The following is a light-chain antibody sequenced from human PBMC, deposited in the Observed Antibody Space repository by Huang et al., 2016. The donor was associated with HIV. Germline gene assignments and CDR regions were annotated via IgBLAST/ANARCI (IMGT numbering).Light chain of an antibody. CDR2: AES. J-gene: IGKJ1*01. CDR3: LQDYSYPRT. Sequence: AIQMTQSPSSLSASVGDRVTITCRASQDIRNDLGWYQQKPVKAPKFLIYAESNLQNGVPSMFSGSGSGTFFTLTISSLQPEDFATYYCLQDYSYPRTFGQGTKVEVK. V-gene: IGKV1-6*01. CDR1: QDIRND.